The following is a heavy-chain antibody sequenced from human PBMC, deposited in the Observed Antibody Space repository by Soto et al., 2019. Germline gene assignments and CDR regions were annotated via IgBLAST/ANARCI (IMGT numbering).Heavy chain of an antibody. J-gene: IGHJ4*02. CDR2: INHSGST. V-gene: IGHV4-34*01. CDR1: CGSFIGYY. CDR3: ARHAYGYDY. Sequence: SETLSLTCAFYCGSFIGYYWSWIRQPPGKGLEWIGEINHSGSTNYNPSLKSRVTISVDTSKNQFSLKLSSVTAADTAVYYCARHAYGYDYWGQGTLVTVSS. D-gene: IGHD2-15*01.